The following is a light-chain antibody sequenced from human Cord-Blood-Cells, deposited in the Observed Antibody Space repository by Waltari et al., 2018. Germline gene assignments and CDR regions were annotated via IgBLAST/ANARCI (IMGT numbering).Light chain of an antibody. V-gene: IGKV3-20*01. CDR1: QSVSSSY. CDR2: GAS. J-gene: IGKJ1*01. CDR3: QQYGSSRWT. Sequence: EIVLTQSPGTLSLSPGERATLPCRASQSVSSSYLAWYQQKPGQAPRLLIYGASSRATVIPDRFSGSGSGTDFTLTISRLEPEDFAVYYCQQYGSSRWTFGQGTKVEIK.